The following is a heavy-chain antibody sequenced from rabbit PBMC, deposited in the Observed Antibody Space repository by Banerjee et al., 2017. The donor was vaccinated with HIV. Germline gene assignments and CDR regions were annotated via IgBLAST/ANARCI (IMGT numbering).Heavy chain of an antibody. CDR2: IRGGSSGST. Sequence: QEQLVESGGDLVKPGASLTLTCKASGFSFSNKAVMCWVRQAPGKGLEWIGCIRGGSSGSTYYATWAKGRFTISRTSSTTVTLQMTSLTAADTATHFCARDLGSVVGWNFKLWGPGTLVTVS. V-gene: IGHV1S45*01. D-gene: IGHD1-1*01. CDR1: GFSFSNKAV. J-gene: IGHJ4*01. CDR3: ARDLGSVVGWNFKL.